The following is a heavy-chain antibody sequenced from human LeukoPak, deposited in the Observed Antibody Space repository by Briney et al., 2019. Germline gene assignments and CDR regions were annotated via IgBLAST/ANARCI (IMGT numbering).Heavy chain of an antibody. V-gene: IGHV3-74*01. J-gene: IGHJ4*02. Sequence: GGSLRLSCAASGFTFSRYWTHWDRQAPGKGLVWLSRINSDGSSTSYADSVRGRLTTSRDNAKNTLYLQMNSLRAEDTAVYYCARDRYSYGFADYWGQGTLVTVSS. CDR1: GFTFSRYW. CDR3: ARDRYSYGFADY. D-gene: IGHD5-18*01. CDR2: INSDGSST.